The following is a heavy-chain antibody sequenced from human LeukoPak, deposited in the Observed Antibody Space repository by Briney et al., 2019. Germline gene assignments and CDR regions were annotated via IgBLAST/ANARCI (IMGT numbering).Heavy chain of an antibody. Sequence: HPGGSLRLSCAASGFTVSSNYMNWVRQAPGKWLEWVSVIYSGGSTYYADSVKDRFTISRDNSKNTLYLQMNSLRAEDTALYYCARDQGGITRYWGQGTLVTVSS. J-gene: IGHJ4*02. D-gene: IGHD3-10*01. CDR2: IYSGGST. CDR1: GFTVSSNY. CDR3: ARDQGGITRY. V-gene: IGHV3-66*01.